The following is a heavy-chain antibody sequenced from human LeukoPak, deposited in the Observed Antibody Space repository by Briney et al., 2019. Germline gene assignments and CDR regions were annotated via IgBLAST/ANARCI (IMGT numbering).Heavy chain of an antibody. CDR3: ARPGYCSGGSCYHFDY. D-gene: IGHD2-15*01. V-gene: IGHV5-51*01. CDR1: GYSFTSQW. Sequence: GESLKISCKGSGYSFTSQWIAWVRQMPGKGLAWMGIIYPGDPDTRYSPSFKGHVTISADRSITTAYLQWSSLKASDSAMYYCARPGYCSGGSCYHFDYWGQGTLVTVSS. CDR2: IYPGDPDT. J-gene: IGHJ4*02.